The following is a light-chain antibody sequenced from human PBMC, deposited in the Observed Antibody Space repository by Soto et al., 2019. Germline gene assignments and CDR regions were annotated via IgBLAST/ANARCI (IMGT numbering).Light chain of an antibody. CDR3: QQYYNTPFT. V-gene: IGKV4-1*01. CDR1: QSVLYSSNNKNY. CDR2: WAS. J-gene: IGKJ3*01. Sequence: DIVMTQSPDSLAVSLGERATINCKSSQSVLYSSNNKNYLAWYQQNPGQPPKLLIYWASTRESGVPDRFNGSGSGTDFTLTINSLQAEDVAVYYCQQYYNTPFTFGPGTKVYIK.